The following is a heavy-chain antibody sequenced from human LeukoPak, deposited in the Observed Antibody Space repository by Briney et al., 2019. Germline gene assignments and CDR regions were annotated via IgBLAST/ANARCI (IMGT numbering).Heavy chain of an antibody. J-gene: IGHJ6*03. CDR1: GFTFSRYA. D-gene: IGHD1-7*01. CDR3: AKRRGLELLYYYYMDV. Sequence: ERSLRLSCAPSGFTFSRYAIHWVRQAPGKGLEWVAYIQYDGSNQQYADSVKGRFIISRDRSKNIPYLQMNSLRAEDTAVYYCAKRRGLELLYYYYMDVWGKGTTVTVSS. V-gene: IGHV3-30*18. CDR2: IQYDGSNQ.